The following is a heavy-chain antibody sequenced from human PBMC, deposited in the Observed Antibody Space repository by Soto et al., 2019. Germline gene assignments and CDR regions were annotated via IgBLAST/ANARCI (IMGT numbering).Heavy chain of an antibody. J-gene: IGHJ4*02. CDR1: GFTFSSYG. CDR2: ISYDGSNK. D-gene: IGHD4-17*01. Sequence: SLRLSCAASGFTFSSYGMHWVRQAPGKGLEWVAVISYDGSNKYYADSVKGRFTISRDNSKNTLYLQMNSLRAEDTAVYYCAKDRAMTTVSYFDYWGQGTLVTVSS. V-gene: IGHV3-30*18. CDR3: AKDRAMTTVSYFDY.